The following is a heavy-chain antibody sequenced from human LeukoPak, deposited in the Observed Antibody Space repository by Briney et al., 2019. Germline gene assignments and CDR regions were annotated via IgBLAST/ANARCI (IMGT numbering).Heavy chain of an antibody. Sequence: GGSLRLSCAASGFTFSSYEMNWVRQAPGKGLEWVSYISSSGSLIYYADSVKGRFTISRDNAKNSLYLQMNSLRDEDTAVYYCARVCRDSSGYGAFDIWGQGTMVTVSS. CDR2: ISSSGSLI. J-gene: IGHJ3*02. V-gene: IGHV3-48*03. CDR1: GFTFSSYE. CDR3: ARVCRDSSGYGAFDI. D-gene: IGHD3-22*01.